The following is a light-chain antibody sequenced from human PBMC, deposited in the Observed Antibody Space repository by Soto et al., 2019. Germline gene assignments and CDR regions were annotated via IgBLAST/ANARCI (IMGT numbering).Light chain of an antibody. CDR2: ATS. J-gene: IGKJ4*01. CDR1: QSVRNNY. V-gene: IGKV3-20*01. Sequence: IVLTQSPGTLSLSPGERATLSCRASQSVRNNYLAWYQQQPGQAPRFLIFATSNRATGIPDRFSGGGSGTDFTLTISRLEPEDFAVYYCQQFGSYPLTFGGGTKVDIK. CDR3: QQFGSYPLT.